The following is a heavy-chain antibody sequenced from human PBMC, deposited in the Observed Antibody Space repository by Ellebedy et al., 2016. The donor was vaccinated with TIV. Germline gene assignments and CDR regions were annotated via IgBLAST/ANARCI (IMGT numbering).Heavy chain of an antibody. J-gene: IGHJ4*02. D-gene: IGHD6-13*01. CDR2: VSGNGDTI. V-gene: IGHV3-48*02. CDR3: ARDGLAAELLDH. CDR1: GFTFRPYR. Sequence: GESLKISCAASGFTFRPYRMHWVRQAPGTGLEWLSYVSGNGDTIYYADSVKGRFTISRNNAKNSLYLQMNSLRDEDTAVYYCARDGLAAELLDHWGQGTLVTVSS.